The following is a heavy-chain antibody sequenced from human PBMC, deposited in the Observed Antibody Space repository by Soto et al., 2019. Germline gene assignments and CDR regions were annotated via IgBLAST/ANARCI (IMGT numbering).Heavy chain of an antibody. CDR3: ASIVVVTALVNHYYYYGMDV. CDR2: IIPIFGTA. J-gene: IGHJ6*02. D-gene: IGHD2-21*02. V-gene: IGHV1-69*13. CDR1: GGTFSSYA. Sequence: VASVKVSCKASGGTFSSYAISWVRQAPGQGLEWMGGIIPIFGTANYAQKFQGRVTITADESTSTAYMELSSLRSEDTAVYYCASIVVVTALVNHYYYYGMDVWGQGTKVTVYS.